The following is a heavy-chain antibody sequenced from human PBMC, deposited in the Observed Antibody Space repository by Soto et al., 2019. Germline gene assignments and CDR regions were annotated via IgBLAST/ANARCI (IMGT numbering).Heavy chain of an antibody. J-gene: IGHJ4*02. D-gene: IGHD3-22*01. CDR3: AKDSRITMIVVVFMAFDY. CDR1: GFTFSSYA. V-gene: IGHV3-23*01. Sequence: GGSLRLSSAASGFTFSSYAMSWVRQAPGKGLEWVSAISGSGGSTYYADSVKGRFTISRDNSKNTLYLQMNSLRAEDTAVYYCAKDSRITMIVVVFMAFDYWGQGTLVTVSS. CDR2: ISGSGGST.